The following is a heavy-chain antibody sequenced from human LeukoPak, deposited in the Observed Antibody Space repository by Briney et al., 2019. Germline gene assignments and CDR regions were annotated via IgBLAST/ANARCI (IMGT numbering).Heavy chain of an antibody. V-gene: IGHV3-74*01. J-gene: IGHJ4*02. CDR2: INSDGSTT. CDR1: GFSLGTDW. D-gene: IGHD1-26*01. Sequence: EGSLRLSCAASGFSLGTDWMNWVRQAPGKGLVWVSRINSDGSTTTYADTVKGRFTISRDNAKNTLYLQMNSLRAEDTAVYYCGGGGYLLDYWGQGTLVTVSS. CDR3: GGGGYLLDY.